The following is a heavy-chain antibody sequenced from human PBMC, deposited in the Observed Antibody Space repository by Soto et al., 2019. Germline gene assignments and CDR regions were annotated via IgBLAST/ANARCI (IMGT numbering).Heavy chain of an antibody. Sequence: PSETLSLTCTVSGGSINTYDLFWAWVRQPPGKGLEWIGYIHYGGSTNYSPSLKTRTTISRDTSKTQFSLKLSSVTAADTAVYYCARLDSRGFFDSWGQGTLVTVSS. CDR1: GGSINTYDLF. CDR3: ARLDSRGFFDS. D-gene: IGHD4-4*01. CDR2: IHYGGST. V-gene: IGHV4-61*05. J-gene: IGHJ4*02.